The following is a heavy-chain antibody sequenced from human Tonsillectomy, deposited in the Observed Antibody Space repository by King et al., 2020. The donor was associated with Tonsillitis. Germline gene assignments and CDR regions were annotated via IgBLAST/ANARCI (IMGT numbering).Heavy chain of an antibody. CDR3: ARDEAGSYLGSGKGVY. V-gene: IGHV3-30*01. Sequence: VHLVESGGGVVQPGRSLRLSCAASGFTFSSYAMHWVRQAPGKGLEWVAFISYDGSNKYYADSVKGQFIISRDNSKNTLYVQMNSLRAEDTAVYYCARDEAGSYLGSGKGVYWGQGTLVTVSS. CDR1: GFTFSSYA. J-gene: IGHJ4*02. D-gene: IGHD3-10*01. CDR2: ISYDGSNK.